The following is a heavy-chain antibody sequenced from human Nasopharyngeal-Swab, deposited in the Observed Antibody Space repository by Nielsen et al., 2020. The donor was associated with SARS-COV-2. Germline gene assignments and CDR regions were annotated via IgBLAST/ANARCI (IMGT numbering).Heavy chain of an antibody. Sequence: GESLKISCAASGFTFSDYHMSWIRQAPGKGLEWVSYISSSGSTIYYADSVKGRFTISRDNAKNSLYLQMNSLRAEDTAVYYCGRDVHDAAAGPWGQGTLVTVSS. CDR2: ISSSGSTI. CDR3: GRDVHDAAAGP. CDR1: GFTFSDYH. D-gene: IGHD6-13*01. V-gene: IGHV3-11*01. J-gene: IGHJ5*02.